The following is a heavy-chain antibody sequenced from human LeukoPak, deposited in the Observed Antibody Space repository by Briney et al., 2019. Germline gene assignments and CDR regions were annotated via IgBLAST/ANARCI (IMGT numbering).Heavy chain of an antibody. CDR3: ARAPGLYYFDS. CDR2: IFNSGST. Sequence: PSETLSLTCTVSGGSINSYYWSWIRQPPGKGLEWIGYIFNSGSTSYNPSLTSRVTISLDTSKNQFSLKLTSVTAADTAMYYCARAPGLYYFDSWGQGTLVTVSS. D-gene: IGHD2-2*01. V-gene: IGHV4-59*01. CDR1: GGSINSYY. J-gene: IGHJ4*02.